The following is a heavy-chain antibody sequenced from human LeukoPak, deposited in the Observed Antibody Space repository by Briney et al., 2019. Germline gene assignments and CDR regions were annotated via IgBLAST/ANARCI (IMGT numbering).Heavy chain of an antibody. Sequence: PGGSLRLSCAASGFTFSSYAMSWVRQAPGKGLEWVSAISGSGGSTYYADSVKGRFTISRDNSKNTLYLQMNSLRAEDTAVYYCAKGLNYDSSGYSPYYFDYWGQGTLVTASS. CDR1: GFTFSSYA. V-gene: IGHV3-23*01. CDR2: ISGSGGST. J-gene: IGHJ4*02. D-gene: IGHD3-22*01. CDR3: AKGLNYDSSGYSPYYFDY.